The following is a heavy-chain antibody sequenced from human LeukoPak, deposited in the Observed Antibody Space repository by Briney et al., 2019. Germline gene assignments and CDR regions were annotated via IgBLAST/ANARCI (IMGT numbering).Heavy chain of an antibody. CDR3: ARVGGYAEDDF. Sequence: GGSLRLSCAASGFTFSNYTMNWVRQAPGKGLEWVSSISSTSSYIYYADSVKGRFTISRDNAKNSMYLQMNSLRGEDTAVYYCARVGGYAEDDFWGQGTLVTVSS. CDR2: ISSTSSYI. D-gene: IGHD5-12*01. V-gene: IGHV3-21*01. J-gene: IGHJ4*02. CDR1: GFTFSNYT.